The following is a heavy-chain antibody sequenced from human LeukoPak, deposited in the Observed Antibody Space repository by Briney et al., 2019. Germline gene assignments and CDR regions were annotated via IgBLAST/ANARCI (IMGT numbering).Heavy chain of an antibody. CDR2: ISSSSSYI. CDR3: ARDSNYYDSSGYWSDAFDI. D-gene: IGHD3-22*01. CDR1: GFTFSSYS. J-gene: IGHJ3*02. Sequence: GGSLRLSCAASGFTFSSYSMNWVRQAPGKGLEWVSSISSSSSYIYYADSVKGRFTISRDNAKNSLYLQMNSLRAEDTAVYYCARDSNYYDSSGYWSDAFDIWGQGTMVTVSS. V-gene: IGHV3-21*01.